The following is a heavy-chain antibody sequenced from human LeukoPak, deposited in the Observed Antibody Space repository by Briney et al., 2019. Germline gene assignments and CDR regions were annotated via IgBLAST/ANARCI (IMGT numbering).Heavy chain of an antibody. J-gene: IGHJ4*02. D-gene: IGHD2-2*01. Sequence: GGSRRLSCAASGFTFSSYEMNWVGQAPGKGLEWVSYISSSGSTIYYADSVKGRFTISRDNAKNSLYLQMNSLRAEDTAVYYCVRWIPADYWGQGTLVTVSS. V-gene: IGHV3-48*03. CDR3: VRWIPADY. CDR1: GFTFSSYE. CDR2: ISSSGSTI.